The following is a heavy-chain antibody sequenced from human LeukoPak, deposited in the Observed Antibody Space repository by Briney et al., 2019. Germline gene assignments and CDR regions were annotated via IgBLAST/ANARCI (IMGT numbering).Heavy chain of an antibody. CDR2: ISGSGGST. D-gene: IGHD2-2*01. Sequence: GGSLRPSCAASGFTFSSYAMSWVRQAPGKGLEWVSAISGSGGSTYYADSVKGRFTISRDNSKNTLYLQMNSLRAEDTAVYYCAKVGIVVVPAYYYYMDVWGKGTTVTVSS. CDR1: GFTFSSYA. CDR3: AKVGIVVVPAYYYYMDV. J-gene: IGHJ6*03. V-gene: IGHV3-23*01.